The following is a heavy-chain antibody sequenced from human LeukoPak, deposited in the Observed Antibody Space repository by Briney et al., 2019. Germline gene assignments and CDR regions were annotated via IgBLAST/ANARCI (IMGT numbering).Heavy chain of an antibody. CDR1: GYTFTSYD. CDR2: MNPNSGNT. V-gene: IGHV1-8*01. CDR3: ARRKSSTSPLEPIDY. J-gene: IGHJ4*02. Sequence: ASVKVSCKASGYTFTSYDINWVRQATGQGLEWMGWMNPNSGNTGDAQKFQGRVTMTRYTSISTAYMELSSLRSEDTAVYYCARRKSSTSPLEPIDYWGQGTLVTVSS. D-gene: IGHD2-2*01.